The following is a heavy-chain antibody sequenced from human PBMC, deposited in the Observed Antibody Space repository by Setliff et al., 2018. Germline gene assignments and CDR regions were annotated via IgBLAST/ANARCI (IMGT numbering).Heavy chain of an antibody. CDR1: GYTFTSYY. CDR2: VNPGGGSS. V-gene: IGHV1-46*01. J-gene: IGHJ4*02. Sequence: ASVKVSCKASGYTFTSYYMHWVRQAPGQGLEWMGMVNPGGGSSTSTQRFQGRVTMTRDTSTNTAYMELNSLTSNDTAVYYCARSIALFGVDVVSCYFDHWGQGTLVTVSS. D-gene: IGHD3-3*01. CDR3: ARSIALFGVDVVSCYFDH.